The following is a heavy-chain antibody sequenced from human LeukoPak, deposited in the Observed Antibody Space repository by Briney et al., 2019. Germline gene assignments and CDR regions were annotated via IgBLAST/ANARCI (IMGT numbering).Heavy chain of an antibody. CDR3: AKGGVGYGFDY. D-gene: IGHD3-3*01. CDR1: GFTFSRYS. V-gene: IGHV3-9*01. J-gene: IGHJ4*02. CDR2: ISWNSGSI. Sequence: PGGSLRLSCAASGFTFSRYSMNWVRQAPGKGLEWVSGISWNSGSIGYADSVKGRFTISRDNAKNSLYLQMNSLRAEDTALYYCAKGGVGYGFDYWGQGTLVTVSS.